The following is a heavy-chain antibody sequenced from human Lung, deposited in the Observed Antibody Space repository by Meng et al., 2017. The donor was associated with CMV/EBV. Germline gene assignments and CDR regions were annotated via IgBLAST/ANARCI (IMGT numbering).Heavy chain of an antibody. J-gene: IGHJ6*02. CDR2: INPNSGGT. CDR1: GYNFTGYY. D-gene: IGHD2-15*01. Sequence: SVXVSXXASGYNFTGYYIHWVRQAPGQGLEWMGWINPNSGGTNYAQKFQGRITMTGDTSITTAYMELSRLRSDDMAVYHCARVKRYCTGGTCSSTGYYGMDVWGQGXTVTVSS. V-gene: IGHV1-2*02. CDR3: ARVKRYCTGGTCSSTGYYGMDV.